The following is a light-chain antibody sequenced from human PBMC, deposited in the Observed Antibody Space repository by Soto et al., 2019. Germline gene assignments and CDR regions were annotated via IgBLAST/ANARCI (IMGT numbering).Light chain of an antibody. J-gene: IGLJ2*01. Sequence: QSALTQPASVSGSPGQSITISCTGTSNDIGNYNYVSWYQQHPGKAPELIIFEVSKRPSGVSNRFSGSKSGSTASLTISGLQAEDEADYYCSSYTTSSTVVFGGGTKVTVL. CDR1: SNDIGNYNY. CDR3: SSYTTSSTVV. V-gene: IGLV2-14*01. CDR2: EVS.